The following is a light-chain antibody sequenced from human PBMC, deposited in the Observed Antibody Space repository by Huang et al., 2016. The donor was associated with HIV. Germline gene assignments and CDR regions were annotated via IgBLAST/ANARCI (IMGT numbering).Light chain of an antibody. J-gene: IGKJ4*02. V-gene: IGKV6D-21*02. CDR2: YAS. CDR3: HQGSSLPLT. CDR1: QSIGSS. Sequence: ELVLTQSPDFQSVTPKEKVTIPCRASQSIGSSLQLYQQKPDKSPKLRINYASQSISGVTSRFRGSGSGTDFTLTIYSLEAEDAGAYCCHQGSSLPLTFGGGTEVEIK.